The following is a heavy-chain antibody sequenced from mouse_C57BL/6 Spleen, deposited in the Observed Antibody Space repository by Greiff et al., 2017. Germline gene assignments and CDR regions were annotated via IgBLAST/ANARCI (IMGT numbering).Heavy chain of an antibody. Sequence: VQLQQSGAELVRPGTSVKMSCKASGYTFTNYWIGWAKQRPGHGLEWIGDIYPGGGYTNYNEKFKGKATLTADKSSSTAYMQFSSLTSEDSAIYYCARGPSYGNYVGYFDVWGTGTTVTVSS. V-gene: IGHV1-63*01. CDR3: ARGPSYGNYVGYFDV. CDR1: GYTFTNYW. CDR2: IYPGGGYT. J-gene: IGHJ1*03. D-gene: IGHD2-10*01.